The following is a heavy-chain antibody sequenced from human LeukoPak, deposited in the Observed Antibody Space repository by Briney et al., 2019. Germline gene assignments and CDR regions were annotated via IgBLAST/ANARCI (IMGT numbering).Heavy chain of an antibody. J-gene: IGHJ5*02. D-gene: IGHD5-18*01. Sequence: SETLSLTCAVYGGSFSGYYWSWIRQPPGKGLEWIGEINHSGSTNYNPSLKSRVTISVDTSKNQFSLELSSVTAADTAVYYCARGSGGYTGTDNWFDPWGQGTLVTVSS. CDR3: ARGSGGYTGTDNWFDP. CDR2: INHSGST. V-gene: IGHV4-34*01. CDR1: GGSFSGYY.